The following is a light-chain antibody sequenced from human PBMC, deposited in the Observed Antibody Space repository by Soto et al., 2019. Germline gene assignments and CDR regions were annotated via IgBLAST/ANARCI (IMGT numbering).Light chain of an antibody. CDR3: QQSYSTPLN. J-gene: IGKJ4*01. Sequence: DIQMTQSPSSLSASVGDRVTITCRASQSISSYLNWYQQKPGKAPKLLIYPADSLQRGVPSRFSGSGSGTDFTLTSSSLQPEYFATFNCQQSYSTPLNFGGGTKVAIK. CDR2: PAD. V-gene: IGKV1-39*01. CDR1: QSISSY.